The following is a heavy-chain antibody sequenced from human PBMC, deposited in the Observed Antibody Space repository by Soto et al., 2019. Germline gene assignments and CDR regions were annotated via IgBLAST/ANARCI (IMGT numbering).Heavy chain of an antibody. Sequence: ESGGGVVQPGRSLRLSCAASGFTFSSYGMHWVRQAPGKGLEWVAVIWYDGSNKYYADSVKGRFTISRDNSKNTLYLQMNSLRAEDTAVYYCARDREQQLVPYGMDVWGQGTTVTVSS. CDR3: ARDREQQLVPYGMDV. CDR1: GFTFSSYG. J-gene: IGHJ6*02. V-gene: IGHV3-33*08. D-gene: IGHD6-13*01. CDR2: IWYDGSNK.